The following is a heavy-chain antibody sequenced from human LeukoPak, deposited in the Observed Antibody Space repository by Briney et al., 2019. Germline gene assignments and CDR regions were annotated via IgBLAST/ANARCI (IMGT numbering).Heavy chain of an antibody. CDR3: ARLNSTHLFDTIYHQLDY. D-gene: IGHD2/OR15-2a*01. CDR1: DYTFISYS. J-gene: IGHJ4*02. CDR2: ISTYNGRT. V-gene: IGHV1-18*01. Sequence: ASVKVSCKASDYTFISYSITWVRQAPGQGLEWMGWISTYNGRTNYAPNFQDRVTMTSDRSTSTAYMELRSLRSDDTAVYYCARLNSTHLFDTIYHQLDYWGQGALVTVSS.